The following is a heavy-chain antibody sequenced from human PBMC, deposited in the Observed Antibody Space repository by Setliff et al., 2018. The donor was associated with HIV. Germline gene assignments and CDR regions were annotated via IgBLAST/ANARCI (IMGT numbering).Heavy chain of an antibody. CDR2: IYYSGST. J-gene: IGHJ4*02. CDR1: GGSTNSNRYY. V-gene: IGHV4-39*01. CDR3: ATLDPSGGNFLAY. D-gene: IGHD2-21*02. Sequence: SETLSLTCTVSGGSTNSNRYYWGWIRQPPGEGLEWIGSIYYSGSTYYNPSLTSRVTISIDTSENQFSLKLSSVTAADTAVYYCATLDPSGGNFLAYWGQGTLVTVSS.